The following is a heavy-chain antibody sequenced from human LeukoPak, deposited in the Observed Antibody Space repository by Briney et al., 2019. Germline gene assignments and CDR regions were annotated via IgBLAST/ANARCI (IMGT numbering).Heavy chain of an antibody. CDR3: ASSPGYCSGGSCYPWGFDY. CDR1: GGSISSYY. V-gene: IGHV4-59*01. CDR2: IYYSGST. J-gene: IGHJ4*02. D-gene: IGHD2-15*01. Sequence: PSETLSLTCPVSGGSISSYYWSWIRQPPGKGLEWIGYIYYSGSTNYNPSLKSRVTISVDTSKNQFSLKLSSVTAADTAVYYCASSPGYCSGGSCYPWGFDYWGQGTLVTVSS.